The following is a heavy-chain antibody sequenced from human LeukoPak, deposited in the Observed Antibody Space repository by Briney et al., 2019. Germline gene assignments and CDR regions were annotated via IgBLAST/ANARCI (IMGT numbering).Heavy chain of an antibody. CDR3: ARDPYSGNYGNYYYYYMDV. J-gene: IGHJ6*03. D-gene: IGHD1-26*01. Sequence: GGSLRLSCAASGFTFSSYSMNWVRQAPGKGLEWVSSITSTSSYIYYADSVKGRFTISRDNAKNSLYLQMNSLRAEDTALYFCARDPYSGNYGNYYYYYMDVWGKGTTVTISS. CDR2: ITSTSSYI. V-gene: IGHV3-21*01. CDR1: GFTFSSYS.